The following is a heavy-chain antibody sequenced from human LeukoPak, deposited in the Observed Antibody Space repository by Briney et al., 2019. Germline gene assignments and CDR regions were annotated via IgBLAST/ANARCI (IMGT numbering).Heavy chain of an antibody. Sequence: PSETLSLTCTVSGGSISSYYWSWIRQPPGKGLEWIGYIYYSGSTNYNPSLKSRVTISVDTSKNQFSLKLSSVTAADTAVYYCARAFVVVPAAMPEGAFDIWGQGTMVTVSS. CDR2: IYYSGST. D-gene: IGHD2-2*01. CDR3: ARAFVVVPAAMPEGAFDI. J-gene: IGHJ3*02. V-gene: IGHV4-59*01. CDR1: GGSISSYY.